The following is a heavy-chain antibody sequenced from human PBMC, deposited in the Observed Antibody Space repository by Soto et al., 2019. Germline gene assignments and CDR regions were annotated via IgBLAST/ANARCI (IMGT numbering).Heavy chain of an antibody. J-gene: IGHJ6*02. CDR3: ARTRGSSSWYEANYYYYGMDV. V-gene: IGHV3-33*01. D-gene: IGHD6-13*01. CDR2: IWYDGSNK. CDR1: GFTFSSYG. Sequence: QVQLVESGGGVVQPGRSLRLSCAASGFTFSSYGMHWVRQAPGKGLEWVAVIWYDGSNKYYADSVKGRFTISRDNSKNTLYLQMNSLRAEETAVYYCARTRGSSSWYEANYYYYGMDVWGQGTTVTVSS.